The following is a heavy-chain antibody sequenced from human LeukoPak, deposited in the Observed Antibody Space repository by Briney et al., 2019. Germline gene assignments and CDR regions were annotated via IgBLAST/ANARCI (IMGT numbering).Heavy chain of an antibody. J-gene: IGHJ4*02. CDR3: ARQDVAKIFDY. D-gene: IGHD5-12*01. Sequence: PSETLSLTCTVSGGSISSYYWSWIRQPPGKGLEWIGYIYTSGSTNYNPALKTRVTISVDTSKNQFSLKLSSVTAADTAVYYCARQDVAKIFDYWGQGTLVTVSS. CDR2: IYTSGST. V-gene: IGHV4-4*09. CDR1: GGSISSYY.